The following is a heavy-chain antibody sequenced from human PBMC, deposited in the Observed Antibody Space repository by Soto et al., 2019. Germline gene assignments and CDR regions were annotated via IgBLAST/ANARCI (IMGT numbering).Heavy chain of an antibody. CDR3: ARDRMVAATLHWFDP. CDR2: IYYSGST. Sequence: PSETLSLTCTVSCGSISSYYWSWIRQPPGKGLEWIGYIYYSGSTNYNPSLKSRVTISVDTSKNQFSLKLSSVTAADTAVYYCARDRMVAATLHWFDPWGQGTLVTVSS. CDR1: CGSISSYY. J-gene: IGHJ5*02. D-gene: IGHD2-15*01. V-gene: IGHV4-59*01.